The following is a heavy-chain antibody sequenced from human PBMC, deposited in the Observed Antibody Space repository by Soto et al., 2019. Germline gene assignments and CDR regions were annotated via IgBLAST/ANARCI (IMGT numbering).Heavy chain of an antibody. CDR1: GYSFTNND. CDR3: ARMETFGSLNWFDP. D-gene: IGHD3-16*01. J-gene: IGHJ5*02. CDR2: MNTGSGDT. Sequence: ASVKVSCKASGYSFTNNDVSWVRQATGQGLEWMGWMNTGSGDTGYAQKFQGRVTMTRDISIATAYMELSSLRSDDTAIYYCARMETFGSLNWFDPWGQGTLVTVSS. V-gene: IGHV1-8*01.